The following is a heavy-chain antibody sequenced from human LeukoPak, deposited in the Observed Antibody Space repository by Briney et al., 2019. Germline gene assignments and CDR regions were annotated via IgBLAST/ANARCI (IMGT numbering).Heavy chain of an antibody. V-gene: IGHV4-34*01. D-gene: IGHD6-19*01. Sequence: KSLGAPSLTSAVPGGSFSGYFWRWIPQPPGKGLEWIGEINHSGSTNYNPSLKSRVTISVDTSKNQFSLKLSSVTAADTAVYYCAAVYSSGWYRADYWDQGTLVTVSS. CDR1: GGSFSGYF. CDR2: INHSGST. J-gene: IGHJ4*02. CDR3: AAVYSSGWYRADY.